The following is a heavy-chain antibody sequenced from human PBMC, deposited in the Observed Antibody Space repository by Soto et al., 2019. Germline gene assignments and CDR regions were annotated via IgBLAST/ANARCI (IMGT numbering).Heavy chain of an antibody. CDR3: AMPGKAMVQRYYYYYMDV. CDR2: ISAYNGNT. J-gene: IGHJ6*03. Sequence: ASVKVSCKASGYTFTSYGISWVRQAPGQGLEWMGWISAYNGNTKYSQKFQGRVTITRDTSASTAYMELSSLRSEDTAVYYCAMPGKAMVQRYYYYYMDVWGKGTTVTVSS. CDR1: GYTFTSYG. D-gene: IGHD3-10*01. V-gene: IGHV1-18*01.